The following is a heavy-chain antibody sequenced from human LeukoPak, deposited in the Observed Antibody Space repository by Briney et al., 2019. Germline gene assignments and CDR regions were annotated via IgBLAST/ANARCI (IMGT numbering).Heavy chain of an antibody. CDR1: GFTFSSTG. D-gene: IGHD6-13*01. Sequence: GGSLRLSCAASGFTFSSTGIHWARQAPGKGLEWVAFIRYDGSHKFYADSVKGRFTISRDNSENTVYLQMNSLRTDDTAVYYCVKDTIVSRITAASFDYWGQGTLVTVSS. J-gene: IGHJ4*02. CDR3: VKDTIVSRITAASFDY. CDR2: IRYDGSHK. V-gene: IGHV3-30*02.